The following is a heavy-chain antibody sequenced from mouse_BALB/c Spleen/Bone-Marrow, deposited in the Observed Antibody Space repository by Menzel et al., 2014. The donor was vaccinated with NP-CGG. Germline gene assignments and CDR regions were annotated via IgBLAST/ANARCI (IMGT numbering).Heavy chain of an antibody. Sequence: EVQLVESGGDLVKPGGSLKLSCAASGFTFSSYGMSWVRQTSDKRLEWVATISSGGSYTYYPDSVKGRFTISRDNAKNTLYLQMSSLKSEDTAMYYCARQTYYDYDGYFDYWGQGTTLTVSS. CDR3: ARQTYYDYDGYFDY. V-gene: IGHV5-6*01. J-gene: IGHJ2*01. CDR2: ISSGGSYT. D-gene: IGHD2-4*01. CDR1: GFTFSSYG.